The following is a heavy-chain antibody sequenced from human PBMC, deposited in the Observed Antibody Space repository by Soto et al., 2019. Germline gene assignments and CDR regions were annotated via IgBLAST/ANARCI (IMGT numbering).Heavy chain of an antibody. CDR2: IYHSGST. D-gene: IGHD5-12*01. CDR1: GGSISSGGYS. Sequence: QLQLQESGSGLVKPSQTLSLTCAVSGGSISSGGYSWSWIRQPPGKGLEWIGYIYHSGSTYYNPTLKSRVTISLDRSKNQCSLKLSSVTAADTAVYYCAAGGGLPRYYWGQGTLVTVSS. V-gene: IGHV4-30-2*01. J-gene: IGHJ4*02. CDR3: AAGGGLPRYY.